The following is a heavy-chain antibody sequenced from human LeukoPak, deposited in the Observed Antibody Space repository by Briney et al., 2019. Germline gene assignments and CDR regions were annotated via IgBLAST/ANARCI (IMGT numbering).Heavy chain of an antibody. J-gene: IGHJ4*02. Sequence: PGGSLRLSCAASGFTFSSYWMHWVRQAPGKGLVWVSRINSDGSSTSYADSVKGRFTISRDNAKNTLYLQMNSLRAEDTAVYYCARDRVANYYDSSGYYDYWGQGTLVTVSS. D-gene: IGHD3-22*01. CDR3: ARDRVANYYDSSGYYDY. V-gene: IGHV3-74*01. CDR2: INSDGSST. CDR1: GFTFSSYW.